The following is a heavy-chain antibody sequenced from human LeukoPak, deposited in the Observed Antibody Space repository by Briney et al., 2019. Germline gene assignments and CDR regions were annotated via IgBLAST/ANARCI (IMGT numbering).Heavy chain of an antibody. J-gene: IGHJ4*02. D-gene: IGHD5-18*01. CDR2: IRSDGINK. CDR1: GFTFSNYG. V-gene: IGHV3-30*02. Sequence: GGSLRLSCAASGFTFSNYGMHWVRQAPGKGLEWVAFIRSDGINKYHADSVKGRFTISRDNSKNTLYLQMNSLRAEDTAVYYCARGDTWIQLWSPFDYWGQGTLVTVSS. CDR3: ARGDTWIQLWSPFDY.